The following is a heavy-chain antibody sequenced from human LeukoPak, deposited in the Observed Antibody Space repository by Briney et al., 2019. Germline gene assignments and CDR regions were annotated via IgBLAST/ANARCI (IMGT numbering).Heavy chain of an antibody. CDR2: IYTSGST. CDR3: PRLPIVVVPAANRYYYYGMDV. Sequence: PSETLSLTCTVSGGSISSYYWSWIRQPAGKGLEWIGRIYTSGSTNYNPSLKSRVTISVDTSKNQFSLKLSSVTAADTAVYYCPRLPIVVVPAANRYYYYGMDVWGQGTTVTVSS. CDR1: GGSISSYY. V-gene: IGHV4-4*07. D-gene: IGHD2-2*01. J-gene: IGHJ6*02.